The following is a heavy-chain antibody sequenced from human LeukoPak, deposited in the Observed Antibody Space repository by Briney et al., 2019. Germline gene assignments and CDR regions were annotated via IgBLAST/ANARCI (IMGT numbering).Heavy chain of an antibody. D-gene: IGHD6-6*01. V-gene: IGHV1-2*02. Sequence: ASVKVSCKASGYTFTGYYIHWVRQAPGQGLEWMGWLNSNSGGTNYAQKFQGRVTMTRDTSTTTAYMELNRLRSDDTAVYYCARVRRPEYSSSSYYYYMDVWGKGTTVTVSS. J-gene: IGHJ6*03. CDR3: ARVRRPEYSSSSYYYYMDV. CDR1: GYTFTGYY. CDR2: LNSNSGGT.